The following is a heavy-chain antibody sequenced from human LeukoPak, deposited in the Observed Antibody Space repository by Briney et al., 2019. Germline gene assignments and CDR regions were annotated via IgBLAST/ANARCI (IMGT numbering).Heavy chain of an antibody. V-gene: IGHV1-69*04. CDR1: GGTFSSYA. D-gene: IGHD3-22*01. J-gene: IGHJ4*02. Sequence: SVKVSCKASGGTFSSYAISWVRQAPGQGLEWMGRIIPILGIANYAQKFQGRVTITADKSTSTAYMELSSLRSEDTAVYYCATGDDSSGYFDYWGQGTLVTVSS. CDR2: IIPILGIA. CDR3: ATGDDSSGYFDY.